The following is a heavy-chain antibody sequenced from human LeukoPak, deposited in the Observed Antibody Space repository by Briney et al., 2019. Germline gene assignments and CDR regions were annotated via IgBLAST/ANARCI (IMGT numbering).Heavy chain of an antibody. CDR1: GFTFSSYG. CDR3: ARDILAYYGSGSYYKEPDGMDV. D-gene: IGHD3-10*01. CDR2: ISSSSSYI. J-gene: IGHJ6*02. Sequence: GGSLRLSCAASGFTFSSYGMNWIRQAPGKGLEWVSSISSSSSYIYYADSVKGRFTISRDNAKNSLYLQMNSLRAEDTAVYYCARDILAYYGSGSYYKEPDGMDVRGQGTTVTVSS. V-gene: IGHV3-21*01.